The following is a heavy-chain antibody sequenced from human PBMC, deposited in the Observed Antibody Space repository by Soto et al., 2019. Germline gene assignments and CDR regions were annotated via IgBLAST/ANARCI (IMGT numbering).Heavy chain of an antibody. D-gene: IGHD5-12*01. J-gene: IGHJ4*02. CDR2: ISTSNSYI. V-gene: IGHV3-21*01. CDR3: ARGSIVTTSLTPFDY. CDR1: GFTFSSYS. Sequence: GGSLRLSCAASGFTFSSYSMNWVRQAPGKGLEWVSSISTSNSYIYYADSVKGRFTVSRDNAKNSLYLQIDSLRDEDTAVYYCARGSIVTTSLTPFDYWGQGTLVTVSS.